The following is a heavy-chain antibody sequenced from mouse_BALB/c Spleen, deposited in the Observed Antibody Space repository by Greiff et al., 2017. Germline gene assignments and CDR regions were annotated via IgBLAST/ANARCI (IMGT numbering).Heavy chain of an antibody. J-gene: IGHJ3*01. CDR1: GYTFTDYA. CDR2: ISTYYGDA. CDR3: ARSDWFAY. V-gene: IGHV1S137*01. Sequence: QVHVKQSGAELVRPGVSVKISCKGSGYTFTDYAMHWVKQSHAKSLEWIGVISTYYGDASYNQKFKGKATMTVDKSSSTAYMELARLTSEDSAIYYCARSDWFAYWGQGTLVTVSA.